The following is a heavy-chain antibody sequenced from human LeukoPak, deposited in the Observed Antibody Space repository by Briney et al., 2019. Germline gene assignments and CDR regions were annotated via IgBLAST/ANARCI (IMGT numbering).Heavy chain of an antibody. CDR1: GYTFTSHD. J-gene: IGHJ4*02. CDR2: VNPNSGHT. V-gene: IGHV1-8*01. CDR3: ARGAPGSYCSGGSCPYFDY. D-gene: IGHD2-15*01. Sequence: GASVKASCKASGYTFTSHDVNWVRQATGQGLEWMGWVNPNSGHTGYAQKFQGRVTMTTNTSISTAYMELSSLRSEDTAVYYCARGAPGSYCSGGSCPYFDYWGQGTLVSVSS.